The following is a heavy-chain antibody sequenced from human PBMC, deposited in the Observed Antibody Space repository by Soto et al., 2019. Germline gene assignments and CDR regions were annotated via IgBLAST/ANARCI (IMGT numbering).Heavy chain of an antibody. Sequence: QITLKESGPTLVKPTQTLTLTCTFSGFSLSTSGVGVGWIRQPPGKALEWLAVIYWDDYKHYSPSLKSRLTIPKDNSKNQVVLTMTNMDPVDTATYYCAHKGYGDYPLDYWGQGTLLTVSS. J-gene: IGHJ4*02. D-gene: IGHD4-17*01. CDR1: GFSLSTSGVG. CDR3: AHKGYGDYPLDY. CDR2: IYWDDYK. V-gene: IGHV2-5*02.